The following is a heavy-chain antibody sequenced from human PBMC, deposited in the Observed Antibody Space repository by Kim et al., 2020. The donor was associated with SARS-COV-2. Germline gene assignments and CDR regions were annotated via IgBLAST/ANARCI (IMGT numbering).Heavy chain of an antibody. J-gene: IGHJ4*02. CDR3: ARAYSSGYYQPYYFDY. D-gene: IGHD3-22*01. V-gene: IGHV1-18*01. Sequence: KLQGRVTMTTDPSTSTAYMELRSLRSDDTAVYYCARAYSSGYYQPYYFDYWGQGTLVTVSS.